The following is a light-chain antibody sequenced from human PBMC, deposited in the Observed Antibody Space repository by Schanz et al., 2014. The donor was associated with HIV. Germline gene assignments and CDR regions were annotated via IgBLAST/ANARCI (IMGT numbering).Light chain of an antibody. V-gene: IGLV2-8*01. Sequence: QSALTQPPSASGSPGQAVTITCTGTGSDIGGYKYVSWYQQHPGKAPKLLIYEVTKRPSGVPNRFSGSKSGTSASLAISGLQSDDEADYYCAAWDGTLNGWVFGGGTKLTVL. J-gene: IGLJ3*02. CDR1: GSDIGGYKY. CDR2: EVT. CDR3: AAWDGTLNGWV.